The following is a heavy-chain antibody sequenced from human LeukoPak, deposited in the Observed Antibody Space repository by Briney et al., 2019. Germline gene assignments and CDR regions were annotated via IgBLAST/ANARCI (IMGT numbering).Heavy chain of an antibody. Sequence: GGSLRLSCAASGFTVSSNYMSWVRQAPGKGLEWVSVIYSGGSTYYADSVSGQFTISRDNAEHLLFLQMNSLRAEDTAVYYCARKAQTGSHSGPFDIWGQGTLVTVSS. D-gene: IGHD1-26*01. V-gene: IGHV3-53*01. CDR1: GFTVSSNY. J-gene: IGHJ3*02. CDR2: IYSGGST. CDR3: ARKAQTGSHSGPFDI.